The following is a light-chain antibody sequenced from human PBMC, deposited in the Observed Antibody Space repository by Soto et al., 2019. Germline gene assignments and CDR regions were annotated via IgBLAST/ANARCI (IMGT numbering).Light chain of an antibody. Sequence: EIMVSQSPCTLSLSPGERATLSCRASQSLANSFIAWYQQKPGQAPRLLIYDTSSRASGIPDRFSGSGSGTDFTLTISRLETEDFAVFYCQQYGTSEIIFGQGTRLEIK. CDR3: QQYGTSEII. CDR1: QSLANSF. J-gene: IGKJ5*01. CDR2: DTS. V-gene: IGKV3-20*01.